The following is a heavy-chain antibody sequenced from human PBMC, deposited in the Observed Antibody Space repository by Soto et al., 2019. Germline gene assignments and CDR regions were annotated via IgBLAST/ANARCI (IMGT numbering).Heavy chain of an antibody. CDR2: IYYSGST. CDR1: GGSISSYY. V-gene: IGHV4-59*01. D-gene: IGHD3-3*01. CDR3: ARGVDFWSGYPLDY. Sequence: QVQLQESGPGLVKPSETLSLTCTVSGGSISSYYWSWIRQPPGKGLEWIGYIYYSGSTNYNPSLKSRVTISVDTSKNQFSLKLSSVTAADTAVYYCARGVDFWSGYPLDYWGQGTLVTVSS. J-gene: IGHJ4*02.